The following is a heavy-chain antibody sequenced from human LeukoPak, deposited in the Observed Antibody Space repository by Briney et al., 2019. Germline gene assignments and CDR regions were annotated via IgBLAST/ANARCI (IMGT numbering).Heavy chain of an antibody. J-gene: IGHJ4*02. Sequence: ASVKVSCKASGYTFTSYGISWVRQAPGQGLEWMGWISAYNGNTNYAQKLQGRVTMTTDTSTSTAYMELRSLRSDDTAVYYCAREYYDFWSGYYTGVGYWGQGTLVTVSS. V-gene: IGHV1-18*01. CDR3: AREYYDFWSGYYTGVGY. CDR1: GYTFTSYG. CDR2: ISAYNGNT. D-gene: IGHD3-3*01.